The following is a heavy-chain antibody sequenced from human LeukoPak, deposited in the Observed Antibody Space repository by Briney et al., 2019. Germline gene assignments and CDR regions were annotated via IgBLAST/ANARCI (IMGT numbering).Heavy chain of an antibody. CDR3: ARGTGGFDY. Sequence: GGSLRLSCAASGFTFSSYSMHWVRQAPGKGLEWVAVVSYDGSNEYYADSVKVRFTISRDNSRNTLYLRMNSLRPEDTAVYYCARGTGGFDYWGQGTLVTVSS. D-gene: IGHD3-10*01. CDR2: VSYDGSNE. CDR1: GFTFSSYS. J-gene: IGHJ4*02. V-gene: IGHV3-30-3*01.